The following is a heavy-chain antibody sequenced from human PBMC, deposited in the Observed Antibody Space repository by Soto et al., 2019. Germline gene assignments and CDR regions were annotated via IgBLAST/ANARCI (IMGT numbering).Heavy chain of an antibody. V-gene: IGHV3-20*04. J-gene: IGHJ4*02. D-gene: IGHD4-17*01. CDR2: INWNSGTI. Sequence: EVQLVESGGGVVRPGGSLRLSCAASGFAFDDYGMSWVRQAPGKGLEWVAGINWNSGTIGYAESVKGRFTISRDNAKKCLYLQMNSLRAEDTALYYCARESFRTMVTADYWGQGTLVTVSS. CDR1: GFAFDDYG. CDR3: ARESFRTMVTADY.